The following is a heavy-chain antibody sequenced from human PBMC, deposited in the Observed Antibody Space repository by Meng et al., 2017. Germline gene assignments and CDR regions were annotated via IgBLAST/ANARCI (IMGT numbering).Heavy chain of an antibody. CDR1: GGSFSGYY. Sequence: QERIQQWGAVLLQPSATLSLSCAVYGGSFSGYYWSWIRQPPGKGLEWIGEINHSGSTNYNPSLKSRVTISVDTSKNQFSLKLSSVTAADTAVYYCARGVRLPDYWGQGTLVTVSS. CDR3: ARGVRLPDY. V-gene: IGHV4-34*01. J-gene: IGHJ4*02. CDR2: INHSGST. D-gene: IGHD2-15*01.